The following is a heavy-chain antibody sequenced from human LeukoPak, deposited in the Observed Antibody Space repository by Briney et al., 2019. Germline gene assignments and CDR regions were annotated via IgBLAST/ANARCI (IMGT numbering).Heavy chain of an antibody. Sequence: GGSLRLSCAASGITFSYYWMHWVRQAPGKGLVWVSRIDADGSSATYADSVKGRFTISRDNAKNTLYLQMNSLRADDTAVYYCARSGSHDYWGQGTLVTVSS. J-gene: IGHJ4*02. CDR2: IDADGSSA. CDR3: ARSGSHDY. V-gene: IGHV3-74*01. CDR1: GITFSYYW. D-gene: IGHD1-26*01.